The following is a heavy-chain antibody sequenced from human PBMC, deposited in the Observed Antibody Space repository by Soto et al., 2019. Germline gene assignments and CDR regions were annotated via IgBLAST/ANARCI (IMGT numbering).Heavy chain of an antibody. V-gene: IGHV5-51*01. CDR3: ARLEAVAGTYYYGMDV. CDR2: IYPGDSDT. Sequence: GESLKLSCKGSGYSFTSYWIGWVRQMPGKGLEWMGIIYPGDSDTRYSPSFQGQVTISADKSISTAYLQWSSLKASDTAMYYCARLEAVAGTYYYGMDVWGQGTTVTVSS. J-gene: IGHJ6*02. CDR1: GYSFTSYW. D-gene: IGHD6-19*01.